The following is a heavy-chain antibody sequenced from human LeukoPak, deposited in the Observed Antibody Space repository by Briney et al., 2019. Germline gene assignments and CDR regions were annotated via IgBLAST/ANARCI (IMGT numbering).Heavy chain of an antibody. CDR3: ARDSKLRFLFYYMDV. Sequence: PGGSLRLSCVASGFTLSSYWMHWVRQAPGKGLVWVSRINTEGSNTNYADSVKGRFTISRDNAKNTLYLQMNSLRAEDTAVYCCARDSKLRFLFYYMDVWGKGTTVTVSS. V-gene: IGHV3-74*01. CDR2: INTEGSNT. CDR1: GFTLSSYW. D-gene: IGHD3-3*01. J-gene: IGHJ6*03.